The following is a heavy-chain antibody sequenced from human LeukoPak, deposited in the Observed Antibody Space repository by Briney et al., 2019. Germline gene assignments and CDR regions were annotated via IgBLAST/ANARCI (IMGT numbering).Heavy chain of an antibody. CDR1: GFSISSGSYY. CDR2: IYTSGST. J-gene: IGHJ4*02. Sequence: PSQTLSLTGSVSGFSISSGSYYWSWIRQPAGKGLKWIGRIYTSGSTNYNPSLKSRVTISVDTSKNQFSLQLSSVTAADTAVYYWSRETRVTAMVTLGSDYWGQGTLVTVSS. CDR3: SRETRVTAMVTLGSDY. D-gene: IGHD5-18*01. V-gene: IGHV4-61*02.